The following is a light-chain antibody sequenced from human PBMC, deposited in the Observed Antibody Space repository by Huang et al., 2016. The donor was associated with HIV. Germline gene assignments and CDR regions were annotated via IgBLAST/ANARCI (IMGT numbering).Light chain of an antibody. Sequence: EIVLTQSPATLSLSPGERATLSCRTNQSVNSYLAWYQQKPGQAPRLLIYDASNRATDIPARFSGSGSGTDFTLTISSLEPEDCAVYFCQCRDTWPPITFGQGTRLEIK. CDR1: QSVNSY. CDR3: QCRDTWPPIT. J-gene: IGKJ5*01. CDR2: DAS. V-gene: IGKV3-11*01.